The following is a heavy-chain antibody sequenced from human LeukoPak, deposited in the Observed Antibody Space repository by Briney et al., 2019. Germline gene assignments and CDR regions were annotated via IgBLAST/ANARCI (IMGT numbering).Heavy chain of an antibody. Sequence: GGSLRLSCVGSGFRFSDYYMSWVRQAPGQGLEWLSYISSRGTITYYPDSVKGRFTISRNNATNSLFLQMNTLRVEDTAMYYCARAGLGWLQFPNHFEYWGQGALVTVSS. J-gene: IGHJ4*02. CDR2: ISSRGTIT. CDR1: GFRFSDYY. V-gene: IGHV3-11*01. D-gene: IGHD5-24*01. CDR3: ARAGLGWLQFPNHFEY.